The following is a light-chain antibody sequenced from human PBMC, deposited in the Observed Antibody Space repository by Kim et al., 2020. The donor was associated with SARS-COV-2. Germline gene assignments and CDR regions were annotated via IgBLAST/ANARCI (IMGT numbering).Light chain of an antibody. Sequence: DIQMTQSPSTLSASVGDRVTITCRASQSLSSWLAWYQQKPGKAPKLLIYKASSLESGVPSRFSGSGSGTEFTLTISRLHPDDFATYYCQQYNGYPLTFGQGTKLEI. CDR1: QSLSSW. CDR2: KAS. J-gene: IGKJ2*01. CDR3: QQYNGYPLT. V-gene: IGKV1-5*03.